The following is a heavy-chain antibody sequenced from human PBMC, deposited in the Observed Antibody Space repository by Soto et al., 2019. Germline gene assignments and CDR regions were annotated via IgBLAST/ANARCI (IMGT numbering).Heavy chain of an antibody. Sequence: PSATLSLTCTVSGGSISSGNYYWSWIRQHPGKGLEWIGYIYYSGSTYYNPSLKSRVSMSVDTSKNHFSLQLTSVTAADTDVYYCARVRVCSSANCYTGPFDPWGQGTLVTVSS. CDR1: GGSISSGNYY. CDR2: IYYSGST. J-gene: IGHJ5*02. CDR3: ARVRVCSSANCYTGPFDP. D-gene: IGHD2-2*02. V-gene: IGHV4-31*03.